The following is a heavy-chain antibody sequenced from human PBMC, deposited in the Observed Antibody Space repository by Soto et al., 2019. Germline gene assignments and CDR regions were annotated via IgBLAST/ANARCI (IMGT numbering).Heavy chain of an antibody. J-gene: IGHJ5*02. V-gene: IGHV3-30*18. CDR2: ISYDGSNK. CDR3: AKDRGQFGVAPFDP. CDR1: GFTFSSYG. D-gene: IGHD3-3*01. Sequence: VGSLRLSCAASGFTFSSYGMHWVRQAPGKGLEWVAVISYDGSNKYYADSVKGRFTISRDNSKNTLYLQMNSLRAEDTAVYYCAKDRGQFGVAPFDPWGQGTLVTVSS.